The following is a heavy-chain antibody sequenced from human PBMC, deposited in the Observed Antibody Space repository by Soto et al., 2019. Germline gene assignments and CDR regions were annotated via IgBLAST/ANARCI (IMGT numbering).Heavy chain of an antibody. CDR1: GYIFTSYG. Sequence: QAHLVQSGPEVKKPGASVKVSCKGSGYIFTSYGIAWVRQAPGQGLEWMGWISAHNGNTEYAQKFQGRVTVTRDTSTSTAYLVLRSLRSDDTALYYCARGRYGDYWGQGALVTVSS. D-gene: IGHD4-17*01. CDR3: ARGRYGDY. V-gene: IGHV1-18*01. J-gene: IGHJ4*02. CDR2: ISAHNGNT.